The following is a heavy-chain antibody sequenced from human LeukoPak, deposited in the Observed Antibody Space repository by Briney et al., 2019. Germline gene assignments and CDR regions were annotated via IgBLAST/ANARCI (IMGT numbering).Heavy chain of an antibody. CDR2: MNPNSGNT. D-gene: IGHD3-3*01. V-gene: IGHV1-8*01. J-gene: IGHJ4*02. CDR1: GYTFTSYD. CDR3: ARGGTIFGVVKS. Sequence: ASVKVSCKASGYTFTSYDINWVRQATGQGLEWMGWMNPNSGNTGYAQKFQGRVTMTRNTSISTAYMELSSLRCEDSAVYYCARGGTIFGVVKSWGQGTLVTVSS.